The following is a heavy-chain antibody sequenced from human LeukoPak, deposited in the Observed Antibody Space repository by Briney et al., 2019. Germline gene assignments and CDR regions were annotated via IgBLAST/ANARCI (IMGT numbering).Heavy chain of an antibody. V-gene: IGHV1-2*02. CDR2: INPKSGGT. D-gene: IGHD6-19*01. Sequence: ASVKVPCKASGYTFTDYNLHWVRQAPGEGVEWMGWINPKSGGTKFAQKHQGGVTMTADTSIDTAYLELSNLKSDDTAIYYCARSSSGWPLYFDCWGQGTLVTVSS. J-gene: IGHJ4*02. CDR1: GYTFTDYN. CDR3: ARSSSGWPLYFDC.